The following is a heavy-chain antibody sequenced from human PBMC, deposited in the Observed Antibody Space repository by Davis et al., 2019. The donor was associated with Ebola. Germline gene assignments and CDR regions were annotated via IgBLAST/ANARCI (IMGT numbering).Heavy chain of an antibody. J-gene: IGHJ4*02. CDR3: ARVSADGYNY. Sequence: AASVKVSCKASGGTFSSYAISWVRQAPGQGLEWMGWISAYNGNTNYAQKLQGRVTMTTDTSTSTAYMELRSLRSDDTAVYYCARVSADGYNYWGQGTLVTVSS. CDR1: GGTFSSYA. D-gene: IGHD5-24*01. CDR2: ISAYNGNT. V-gene: IGHV1-18*01.